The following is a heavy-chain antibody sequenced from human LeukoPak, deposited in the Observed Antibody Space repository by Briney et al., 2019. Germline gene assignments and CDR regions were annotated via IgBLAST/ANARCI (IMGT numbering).Heavy chain of an antibody. Sequence: ASVKVSCKASGYTFTNYAMHWVRQAPGQRLEWMGWINAGNGNTKYSQEFQGRVTITRDTSASTAYMELSSLRSEDMAVYYCARDEDYYDSSGYPKRPDYWGQGTLVTVSS. D-gene: IGHD3-22*01. CDR3: ARDEDYYDSSGYPKRPDY. V-gene: IGHV1-3*03. CDR1: GYTFTNYA. J-gene: IGHJ4*02. CDR2: INAGNGNT.